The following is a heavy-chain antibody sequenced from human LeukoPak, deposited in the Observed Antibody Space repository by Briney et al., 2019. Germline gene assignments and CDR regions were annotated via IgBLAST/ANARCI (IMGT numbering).Heavy chain of an antibody. V-gene: IGHV4-4*07. CDR1: GGSVSSYY. CDR2: MYISGST. CDR3: ARELAVSGKTIFDQ. J-gene: IGHJ4*02. Sequence: PSETLSLTCTVSGGSVSSYYWSWIRQPAGKGLEWIGRMYISGSTDYNPSLKSRVTTSVDTSKNQFSLKLSSVTAADTAVYYCARELAVSGKTIFDQWGQGTLVTVSS. D-gene: IGHD6-19*01.